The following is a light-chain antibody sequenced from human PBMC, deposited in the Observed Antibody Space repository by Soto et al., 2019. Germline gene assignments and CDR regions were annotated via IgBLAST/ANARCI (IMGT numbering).Light chain of an antibody. Sequence: DIQMTQSPSTLSASVGDRVTITCRASQSISSWVAWYQQKPGKAPKLLIYKASSLESGVPSRFSGSGSGTEFTLTISSLQPDDFATYYCQQYNSYPYTFSQGTKLEIK. V-gene: IGKV1-5*03. CDR3: QQYNSYPYT. J-gene: IGKJ2*01. CDR1: QSISSW. CDR2: KAS.